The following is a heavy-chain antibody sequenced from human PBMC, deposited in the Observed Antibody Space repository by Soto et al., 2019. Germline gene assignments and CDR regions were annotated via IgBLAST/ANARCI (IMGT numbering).Heavy chain of an antibody. CDR2: IIPLLDIA. V-gene: IGHV1-69*08. Sequence: QVQVVQSGAEVQKPGSSVKVSCKASGGTFSNDIITWVRQAPGQGLEWMGRIIPLLDIANYAQKFQGRVTITADKSTSTAYMELNSLRSEDTAVYYCVRDSPIGGTYSGYDGIDYWGQGTLVTVSS. CDR3: VRDSPIGGTYSGYDGIDY. J-gene: IGHJ4*02. CDR1: GGTFSNDI. D-gene: IGHD5-12*01.